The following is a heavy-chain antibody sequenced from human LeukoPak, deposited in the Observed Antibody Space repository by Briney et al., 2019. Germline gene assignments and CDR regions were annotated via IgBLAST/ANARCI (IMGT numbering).Heavy chain of an antibody. D-gene: IGHD4-17*01. V-gene: IGHV3-30*02. CDR3: VKAPDYGDYVEPFAN. CDR1: GFTFSSYG. Sequence: PGGSLRLSCAASGFTFSSYGMHWVRQAPGKGLEWVAFIRYDASNKYYADSVKGRFTISRDNSKNTLYLQMNSLRAEDTAVYYSVKAPDYGDYVEPFANWGQGTLVTVSS. CDR2: IRYDASNK. J-gene: IGHJ1*01.